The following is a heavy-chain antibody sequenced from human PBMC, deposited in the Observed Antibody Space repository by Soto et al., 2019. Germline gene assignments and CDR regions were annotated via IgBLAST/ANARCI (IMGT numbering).Heavy chain of an antibody. CDR1: GFTFGDYA. CDR2: IRSKAYGGTT. Sequence: PGRSLRLSCTASGFTFGDYAMSWFRQAPGKGLEWVGFIRSKAYGGTTEYAASVKGRFTISRDDSKSIAYLQMNSLKTEDTAVYYCTRDGCSGRSCSPTDTYDAFDIWGPGTRVTVSS. V-gene: IGHV3-49*03. D-gene: IGHD2-15*01. J-gene: IGHJ3*02. CDR3: TRDGCSGRSCSPTDTYDAFDI.